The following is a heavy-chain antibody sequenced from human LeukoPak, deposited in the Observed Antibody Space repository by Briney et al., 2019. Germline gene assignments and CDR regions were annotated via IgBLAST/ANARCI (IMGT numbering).Heavy chain of an antibody. CDR2: IGTRVNAI. J-gene: IGHJ4*02. V-gene: IGHV3-48*03. CDR1: GFSFSGFD. Sequence: GGSLRLSCAASGFSFSGFDVSWVCQAPGKGLERIAHIGTRVNAIYYADSVKGRFTISRDNARDSLFLQMDSLRVEDTAVYYCARYSVWFWVLLNWGQGALVIVST. D-gene: IGHD5/OR15-5a*01. CDR3: ARYSVWFWVLLN.